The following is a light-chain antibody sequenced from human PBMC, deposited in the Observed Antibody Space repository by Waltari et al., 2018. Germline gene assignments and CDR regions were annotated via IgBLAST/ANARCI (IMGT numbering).Light chain of an antibody. V-gene: IGLV2-11*01. CDR2: EVS. Sequence: QSALTQPRSVSGSPGQSVTISCPGSSSDVGRYDYVSWYQQRPGKPPKLIISEVSQRPSGVPDRFSGSKSGNTASLTISGLQADDEADYYCYSYAATYSIFGGGTKLTVL. J-gene: IGLJ2*01. CDR1: SSDVGRYDY. CDR3: YSYAATYSI.